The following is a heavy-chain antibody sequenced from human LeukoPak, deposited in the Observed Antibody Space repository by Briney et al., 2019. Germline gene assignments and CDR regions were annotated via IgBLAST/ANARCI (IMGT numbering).Heavy chain of an antibody. CDR2: IYSGGST. CDR1: GFTVSSNY. J-gene: IGHJ1*01. Sequence: PGGSLRLSCAASGFTVSSNYMSWVRQAPGKGLEWASVIYSGGSTYYADSVKGRFTISRDNSKNTLYLQMNSLRAEDTAVYYCARDSDYGDTWFQHWGQGTLVTVSS. V-gene: IGHV3-53*01. CDR3: ARDSDYGDTWFQH. D-gene: IGHD4-17*01.